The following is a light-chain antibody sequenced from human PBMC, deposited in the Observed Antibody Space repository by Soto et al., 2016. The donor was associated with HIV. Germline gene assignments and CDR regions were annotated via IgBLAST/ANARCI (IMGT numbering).Light chain of an antibody. Sequence: DIQMTQSPSSLSASVGDRVTVTCRASQGIGTDLGWYQQRPGEAPKRLIYHASSLQREVPSRFSGGGSGTEFTLTITNLQPEDFATYYCLQHNSYPATFGGGTRVEIK. CDR3: LQHNSYPAT. J-gene: IGKJ4*01. CDR1: QGIGTD. V-gene: IGKV1-17*02. CDR2: HAS.